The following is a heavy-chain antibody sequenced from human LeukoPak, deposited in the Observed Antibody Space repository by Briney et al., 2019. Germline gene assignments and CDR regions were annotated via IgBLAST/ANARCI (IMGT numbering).Heavy chain of an antibody. Sequence: SETLSLTCTVSGGSISSYYWSWIGPPPARGLEWIGCIYYIEYTNYQYSLTPRATISVDTPKNQFSLQLSSVTAADTPVYYCARTTMVRGTYYMDAWGKGTTVTASS. D-gene: IGHD3-10*01. CDR2: IYYIEYT. CDR1: GGSISSYY. V-gene: IGHV4-59*01. CDR3: ARTTMVRGTYYMDA. J-gene: IGHJ6*03.